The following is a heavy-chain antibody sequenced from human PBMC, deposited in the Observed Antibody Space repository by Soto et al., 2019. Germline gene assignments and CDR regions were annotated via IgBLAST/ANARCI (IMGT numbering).Heavy chain of an antibody. CDR3: ARDPSNTSGRHLYFDY. Sequence: QLVQSGAEVKKPGASVKVSCKASGYIFNRHSISWVRQAPGQGLEWVGWISAYNGDTKYTQNFQGRVTLTKETSTTTAYMELKSLRSDDTAVYYCARDPSNTSGRHLYFDYWGQGTRVTVSS. D-gene: IGHD3-3*01. V-gene: IGHV1-18*01. CDR2: ISAYNGDT. J-gene: IGHJ4*02. CDR1: GYIFNRHS.